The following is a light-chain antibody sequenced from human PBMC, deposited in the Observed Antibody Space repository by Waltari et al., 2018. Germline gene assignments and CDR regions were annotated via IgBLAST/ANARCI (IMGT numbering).Light chain of an antibody. CDR3: QHYNSYSSWT. J-gene: IGKJ1*01. CDR1: QGIGRW. Sequence: DIQTTQYPSTLSASVGDRVTITCRASQGIGRWLAWYQQKPGKAPKLLIYKASSLESGVPGRFSGSGTGTDFTFTISSLQPEDFATYYCQHYNSYSSWTFGQGTKVEIK. V-gene: IGKV1-5*03. CDR2: KAS.